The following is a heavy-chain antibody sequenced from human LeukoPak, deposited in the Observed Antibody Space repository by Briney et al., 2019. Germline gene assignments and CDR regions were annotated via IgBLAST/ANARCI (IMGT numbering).Heavy chain of an antibody. CDR2: ISNDANNE. CDR1: SLTFRSYG. CDR3: AKDRHPARTDGYYFDY. Sequence: QPGRSLRLSCAASSLTFRSYGMHWVRQAPGKGLEWVAVISNDANNENYADSVKGRFTISRDNSQNTLYLRMNSLRVEDTAVYYCAKDRHPARTDGYYFDYWGQGTLVTVSS. J-gene: IGHJ4*02. D-gene: IGHD5-24*01. V-gene: IGHV3-30*18.